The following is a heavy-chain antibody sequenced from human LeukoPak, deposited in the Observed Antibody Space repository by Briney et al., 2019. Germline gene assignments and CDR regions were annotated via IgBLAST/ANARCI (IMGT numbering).Heavy chain of an antibody. J-gene: IGHJ5*02. CDR3: ARQPEGTWFDP. CDR1: GYSFTSNW. CDR2: IDPSDSYT. Sequence: KPGQSPRISCKGSGYSFTSNWISWVRQMPGESMEWMGRIDPSDSYTNYSPSFQGHVTISADKSISTAYLQWSSLKASDTGMYYCARQPEGTWFDPWGQGTLVTVSS. D-gene: IGHD1-1*01. V-gene: IGHV5-10-1*01.